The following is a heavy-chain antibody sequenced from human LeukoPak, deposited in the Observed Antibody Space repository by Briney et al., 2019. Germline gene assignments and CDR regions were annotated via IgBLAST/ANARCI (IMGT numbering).Heavy chain of an antibody. V-gene: IGHV4-39*01. J-gene: IGHJ4*02. CDR1: GDYITTTNYY. CDR3: ARRSRLYKHETTGYHDS. Sequence: SETLSRTCNVSGDYITTTNYYWAWIRQAPGKGLEWIASVFYSGTTYYNPSLKSRVIISMDTSRKQISLRLSSVTATDTAIYYCARRSRLYKHETTGYHDSWGQGTLVTVSS. CDR2: VFYSGTT. D-gene: IGHD3-9*01.